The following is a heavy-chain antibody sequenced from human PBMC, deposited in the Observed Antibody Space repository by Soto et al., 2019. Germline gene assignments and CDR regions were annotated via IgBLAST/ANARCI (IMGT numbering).Heavy chain of an antibody. D-gene: IGHD5-18*01. CDR1: GYTFTSYD. CDR2: MNLNSGNT. Sequence: ASVKVSCKASGYTFTSYDINWVRQATGQGLEWMGWMNLNSGNTGYAQKFQGRVTMTRNTSISTAYMELSSLRSEDTAVYYCARDGYSYGYYYYYYGMDVWGQGTTVTVSS. CDR3: ARDGYSYGYYYYYYGMDV. J-gene: IGHJ6*02. V-gene: IGHV1-8*01.